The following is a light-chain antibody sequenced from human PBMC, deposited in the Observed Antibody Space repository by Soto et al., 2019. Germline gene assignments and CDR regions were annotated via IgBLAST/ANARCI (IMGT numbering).Light chain of an antibody. J-gene: IGKJ1*01. CDR3: QQRSNWPRT. CDR1: QSVSSY. CDR2: DAS. V-gene: IGKV3-11*01. Sequence: EIVLTQSPATLSLSPGERATLSCRASQSVSSYLAWYQQKPGQAPRLLIYDASNRATGISARFSGSGSGTDFTLTISSLEPEDFVVYYCQQRSNWPRTFGQGTKVEIK.